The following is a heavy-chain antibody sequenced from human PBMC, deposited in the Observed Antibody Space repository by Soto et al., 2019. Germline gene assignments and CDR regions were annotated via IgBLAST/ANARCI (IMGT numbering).Heavy chain of an antibody. Sequence: PSQTLSLTCAISGYSFSSNSASWNWIRQSPSRGLEWLGRTFYRSKWYNDYAVSVKSRITINPDTSKNQFSLQLNSVTPEDTAVYYCAREIVHHQLANDFDYWYQRTLVTISS. J-gene: IGHJ4*01. D-gene: IGHD6-13*01. V-gene: IGHV6-1*01. CDR3: AREIVHHQLANDFDY. CDR1: GYSFSSNSAS. CDR2: TFYRSKWYN.